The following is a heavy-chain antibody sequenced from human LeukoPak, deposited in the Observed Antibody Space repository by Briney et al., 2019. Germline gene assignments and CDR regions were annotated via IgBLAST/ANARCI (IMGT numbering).Heavy chain of an antibody. CDR3: AKPAHSGNYMVDY. V-gene: IGHV3-23*01. CDR1: GFTFSSYA. Sequence: PGGSLRLSCAASGFTFSSYAMSWLRQAPGTGLEWLSAISDGGGTTYYADSVKGRFTISRDNSKNTLYLQMNSLRAEDTAVYYCAKPAHSGNYMVDYWGQGTLVTVSS. CDR2: ISDGGGTT. J-gene: IGHJ4*02. D-gene: IGHD3-3*01.